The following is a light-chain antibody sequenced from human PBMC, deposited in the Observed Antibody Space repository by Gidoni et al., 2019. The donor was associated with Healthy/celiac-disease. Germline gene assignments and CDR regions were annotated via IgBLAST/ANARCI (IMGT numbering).Light chain of an antibody. CDR1: QSISSW. CDR3: QHYNSYST. J-gene: IGKJ3*01. V-gene: IGKV1-5*01. Sequence: DIHMTQSPSTLSASVGDRVTITCRASQSISSWLAWYQQKPGKAPKLLIYDASSWESGVPSRFSGSGSGTEFNITISSMKHDDFANYYCQHYNSYSTFGPGTKVEIK. CDR2: DAS.